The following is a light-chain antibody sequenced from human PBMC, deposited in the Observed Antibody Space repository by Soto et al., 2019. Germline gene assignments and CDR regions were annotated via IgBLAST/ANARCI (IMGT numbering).Light chain of an antibody. CDR1: SSDVGSYNL. V-gene: IGLV2-23*01. CDR2: EGS. J-gene: IGLJ3*02. CDR3: CSYAGSRV. Sequence: QSALPRPPSCPGSPGQSIPFSCTGTSSDVGSYNLVSWYQHHPGKAPKLMIYEGSKRPSGVSNRFSGSKSGNTASLTISGLQAEDEADYYCCSYAGSRVFGGGTKVTVL.